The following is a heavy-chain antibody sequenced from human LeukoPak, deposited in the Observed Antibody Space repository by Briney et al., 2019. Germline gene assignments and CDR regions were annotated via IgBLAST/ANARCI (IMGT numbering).Heavy chain of an antibody. CDR2: VYYSGST. V-gene: IGHV4-59*02. CDR1: GGSVSGYY. CDR3: ARIHRYCSGGACYVLDN. D-gene: IGHD2-15*01. J-gene: IGHJ4*02. Sequence: SSETLSLTCVVSGGSVSGYYWGWIRQPPGRGLEWIGYVYYSGSTNYNPSFKSRITISVDTSRNQFSLQLSSVTAADTAVYYCARIHRYCSGGACYVLDNWGQGTLVAVSS.